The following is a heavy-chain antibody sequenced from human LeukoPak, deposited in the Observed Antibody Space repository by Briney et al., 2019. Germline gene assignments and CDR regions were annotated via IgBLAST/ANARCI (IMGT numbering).Heavy chain of an antibody. D-gene: IGHD3-10*01. CDR3: ARRGRYYGSGSTAELDY. CDR2: IYYSGST. Sequence: PSETLSLTCTVSGGSISSSSYYWGWIRQPPGKGLERIGSIYYSGSTYYNPSLKSRVTISVDTSKSQFSLKLSSVTAADTAVYYCARRGRYYGSGSTAELDYWGQGTLVTVSS. J-gene: IGHJ4*02. V-gene: IGHV4-39*01. CDR1: GGSISSSSYY.